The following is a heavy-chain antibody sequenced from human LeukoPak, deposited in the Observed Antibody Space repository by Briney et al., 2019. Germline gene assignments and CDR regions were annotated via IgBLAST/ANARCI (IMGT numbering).Heavy chain of an antibody. CDR2: INTDGSST. V-gene: IGHV3-74*01. CDR1: GFTFSTYW. CDR3: SRLSAMLRGPEAFYYFEY. Sequence: GGSLRLSCAASGFTFSTYWMHWVRQAPGKGLVWVSCINTDGSSTYYADSVKGRFTISRDNAKNSLFLQMNNLRAEDTAVYYCSRLSAMLRGPEAFYYFEYWGQGTLVTVSS. D-gene: IGHD3-10*01. J-gene: IGHJ4*02.